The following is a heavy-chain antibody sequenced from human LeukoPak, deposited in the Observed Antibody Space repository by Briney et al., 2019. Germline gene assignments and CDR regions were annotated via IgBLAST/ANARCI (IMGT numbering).Heavy chain of an antibody. CDR3: AREERHVAVAGPPHSNY. V-gene: IGHV3-7*01. D-gene: IGHD6-19*01. J-gene: IGHJ4*02. Sequence: PGGSLRLSCAASGFTFSSYWMTWVRQAPGKGLEWVANIKHDGSEKYYVDSLKGRFTISRDNAKNSLYLQMNSLRAEDTAVYYCAREERHVAVAGPPHSNYWGQGTLVTVSS. CDR1: GFTFSSYW. CDR2: IKHDGSEK.